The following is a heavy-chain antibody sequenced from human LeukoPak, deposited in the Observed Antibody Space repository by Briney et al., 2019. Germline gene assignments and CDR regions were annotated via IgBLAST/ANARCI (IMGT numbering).Heavy chain of an antibody. J-gene: IGHJ3*01. CDR3: ARDLLAFGSGGRFWFALDL. Sequence: PGKSLRLSCEASGFTFRSYAMHWVRQAPGKGLEWMAAISFDGGSDSHADAVRGRFTISRDNSKNLLSLQMSNLTSGDTAFYYCARDLLAFGSGGRFWFALDLWGQGTWVTVSS. CDR2: ISFDGGSD. CDR1: GFTFRSYA. V-gene: IGHV3-30*03. D-gene: IGHD6-19*01.